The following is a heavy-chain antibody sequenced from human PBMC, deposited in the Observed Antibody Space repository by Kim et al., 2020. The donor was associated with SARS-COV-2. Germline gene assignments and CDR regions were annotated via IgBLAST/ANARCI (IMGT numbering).Heavy chain of an antibody. Sequence: GGSLRLSCAASGFTFSSYSMNWVRQAPGKGLEWVSYISSSSSTIYYADSVKGRFTISRDNAKNSLYLQMNSLRDEDTAVYYCARSTIAVAGRYGMDVWGQGTTVTVSS. V-gene: IGHV3-48*02. CDR2: ISSSSSTI. CDR1: GFTFSSYS. CDR3: ARSTIAVAGRYGMDV. J-gene: IGHJ6*02. D-gene: IGHD6-19*01.